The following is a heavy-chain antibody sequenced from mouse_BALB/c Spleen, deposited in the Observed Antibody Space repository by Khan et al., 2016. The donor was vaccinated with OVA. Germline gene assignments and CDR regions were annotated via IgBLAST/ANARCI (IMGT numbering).Heavy chain of an antibody. CDR3: TRDRIDY. Sequence: QVQLKESGAALAKPGASVKMSCKASGYTFSTYWMHWVKQRPGQGLEWIGYINPTSGDTDYNEKFKDKATLSADKSSSTAYMQLSRLTSEDSAVYYCTRDRIDYWGQGTTLTVSS. J-gene: IGHJ2*01. CDR2: INPTSGDT. CDR1: GYTFSTYW. V-gene: IGHV1-7*01.